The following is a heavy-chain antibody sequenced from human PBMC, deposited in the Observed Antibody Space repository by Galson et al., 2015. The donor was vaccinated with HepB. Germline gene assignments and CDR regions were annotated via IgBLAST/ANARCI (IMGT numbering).Heavy chain of an antibody. CDR1: GFTFSSYW. V-gene: IGHV3-7*03. J-gene: IGHJ3*02. CDR2: IKQDGSEK. Sequence: SLRLSCAASGFTFSSYWMSWVRQAPGKGLEWVANIKQDGSEKYYVDSVKGRFTISRDNAKNSLYLQMNGLRAEDTSVYYCARDRQQWLVVGFDIWGQGTMVTVSS. D-gene: IGHD6-19*01. CDR3: ARDRQQWLVVGFDI.